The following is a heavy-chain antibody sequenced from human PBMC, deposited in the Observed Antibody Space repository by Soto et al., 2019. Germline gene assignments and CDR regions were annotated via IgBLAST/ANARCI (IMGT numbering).Heavy chain of an antibody. CDR2: ISSSSSTI. CDR1: GFTFSSYS. Sequence: GSLRLSCAASGFTFSSYSMNWVRQAPGKGLEWVSYISSSSSTIYYADSVKGRFTISRDNAKNSLYLQMNSLRAEDTAVYYCARAAGIITMVRAMDVWGQGTTVTVSS. CDR3: ARAAGIITMVRAMDV. V-gene: IGHV3-48*01. D-gene: IGHD3-10*01. J-gene: IGHJ6*02.